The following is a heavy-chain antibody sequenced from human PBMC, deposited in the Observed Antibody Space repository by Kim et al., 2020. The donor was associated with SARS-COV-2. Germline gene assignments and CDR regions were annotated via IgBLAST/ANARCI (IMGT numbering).Heavy chain of an antibody. Sequence: SETLSLTCGVSGGSLSGFYWTWIRQPPGKGLEWIGDTSQSGSTYYSPSLESRVSISVDTSKNQFSLKLRSVTAADTATYYCARAYLTGGGVRFYFYGMDVWGQGTTVTVSS. D-gene: IGHD7-27*01. CDR3: ARAYLTGGGVRFYFYGMDV. CDR1: GGSLSGFY. CDR2: TSQSGST. V-gene: IGHV4-34*01. J-gene: IGHJ6*02.